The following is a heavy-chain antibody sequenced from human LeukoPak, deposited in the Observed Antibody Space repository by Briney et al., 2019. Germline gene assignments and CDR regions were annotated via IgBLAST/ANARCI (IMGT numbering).Heavy chain of an antibody. CDR2: ISAGGDGT. Sequence: PGGSLRLSCAASGFSFSRYPMGWVRQAPGKGLEWVSGISAGGDGTYHADPVKGRFTISRDNSKNTLYLQMNSLRAEDTAVYYCARGEQQLAYLYFDYWGQGTLVTVSS. CDR1: GFSFSRYP. J-gene: IGHJ4*02. V-gene: IGHV3-23*01. D-gene: IGHD6-13*01. CDR3: ARGEQQLAYLYFDY.